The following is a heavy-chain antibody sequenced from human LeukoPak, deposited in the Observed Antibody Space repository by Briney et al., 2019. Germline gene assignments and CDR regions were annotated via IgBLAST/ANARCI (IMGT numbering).Heavy chain of an antibody. CDR1: GFTFSSYA. V-gene: IGHV3-23*01. CDR3: AKDRGYSGYDYGGFDY. J-gene: IGHJ4*02. CDR2: ISGSGGST. D-gene: IGHD5-12*01. Sequence: GRSLRLSCAASGFTFSSYAMSSVLQAPGKGLEWVSAISGSGGSTYYADSVKGRFTISRDNSKNTLYLQMNSLRAEDTAVYYCAKDRGYSGYDYGGFDYWGQGTLVTVSS.